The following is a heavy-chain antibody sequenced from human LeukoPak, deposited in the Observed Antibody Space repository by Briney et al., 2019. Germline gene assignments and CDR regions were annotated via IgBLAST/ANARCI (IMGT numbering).Heavy chain of an antibody. V-gene: IGHV1-18*01. J-gene: IGHJ6*03. D-gene: IGHD2-2*01. Sequence: ASVKVSCKASGYTFTSYGISWVRQAPGQGLEWMGWISAYNGNTNYAQKLQGRVTMTTDTSTSTAYMELRSLRSDDTAVYYCARGPIIDIVIVPAADDYYYMDVWGKGTTVTASS. CDR1: GYTFTSYG. CDR2: ISAYNGNT. CDR3: ARGPIIDIVIVPAADDYYYMDV.